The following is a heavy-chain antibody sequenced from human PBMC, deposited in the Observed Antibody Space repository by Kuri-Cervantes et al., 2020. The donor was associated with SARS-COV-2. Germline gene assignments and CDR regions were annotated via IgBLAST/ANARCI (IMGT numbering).Heavy chain of an antibody. D-gene: IGHD3-3*01. CDR2: VYYSGST. Sequence: SETLSLTCTVSGGSISTYYWTWIRQPPGKGLEWIGYVYYSGSTNYNPSLKSRVTISVDTSKNQLSLNVSSVTAADTAVYYCASRNDDFWSGPPYYYYYMDVWGKGTTVTVSS. CDR3: ASRNDDFWSGPPYYYYYMDV. V-gene: IGHV4-59*12. CDR1: GGSISTYY. J-gene: IGHJ6*03.